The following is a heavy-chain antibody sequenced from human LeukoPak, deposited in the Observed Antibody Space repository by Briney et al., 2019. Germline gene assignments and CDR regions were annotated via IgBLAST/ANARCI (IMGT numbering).Heavy chain of an antibody. D-gene: IGHD1-1*01. CDR2: FGGAGRAFI. V-gene: IGHV3-23*01. J-gene: IGHJ5*02. Sequence: GGSLRLSCAASGFTFSAFAMTWVRQAPGKGLEWVSSFGGAGRAFIHHSDSVKGRFTISRDDSKNTLYLQMSSLRAEDTAVYHCAKARGATVNDPVDTWGQGTLVTVSS. CDR3: AKARGATVNDPVDT. CDR1: GFTFSAFA.